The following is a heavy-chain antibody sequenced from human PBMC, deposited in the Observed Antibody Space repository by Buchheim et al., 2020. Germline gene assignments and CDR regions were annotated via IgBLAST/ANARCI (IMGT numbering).Heavy chain of an antibody. CDR2: ISYDGSNK. V-gene: IGHV3-30*18. Sequence: QVQLVESGGGVVQPGRSLRLSCAASGFTFSSYGMHWVRQAPGKGLEWVAVISYDGSNKYYADSVKGRFTISRDNSKNTLYLQMNRLRAEDTAVYYCAKEEDIVVVPAAMGPPFDYWGQGTL. CDR1: GFTFSSYG. D-gene: IGHD2-2*01. CDR3: AKEEDIVVVPAAMGPPFDY. J-gene: IGHJ4*02.